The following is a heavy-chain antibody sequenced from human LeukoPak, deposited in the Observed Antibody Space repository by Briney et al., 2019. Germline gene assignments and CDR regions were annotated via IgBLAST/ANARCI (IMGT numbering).Heavy chain of an antibody. CDR2: IYHSGST. CDR1: GGSIHSYY. CDR3: ARDGLAYCGGDCYSGDWFDP. Sequence: SETLSLTCTVSGGSIHSYYWGWIRQPPGKGLEWIGSIYHSGSTYYNPSLKSRVTISVDTSKNQFSLKLSSVTAADTAVYYCARDGLAYCGGDCYSGDWFDPWGQGTLVTVSS. D-gene: IGHD2-21*02. V-gene: IGHV4-38-2*02. J-gene: IGHJ5*02.